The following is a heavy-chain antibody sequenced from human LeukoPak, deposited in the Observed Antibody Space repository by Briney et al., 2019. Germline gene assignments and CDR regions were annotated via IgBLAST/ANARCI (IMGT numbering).Heavy chain of an antibody. J-gene: IGHJ5*02. CDR1: GYTFTGYY. V-gene: IGHV1-2*02. CDR2: INPNSGGT. CDR3: ARVGYSGSYYLSWFDP. Sequence: ASVKVSCKASGYTFTGYYMHWVRQAPGQGLEWMGWINPNSGGTNYAQKFQGRVTMTTDTSTSTAYMELRSLRSDDTAVYYCARVGYSGSYYLSWFDPLGPGNPGHRLL. D-gene: IGHD1-26*01.